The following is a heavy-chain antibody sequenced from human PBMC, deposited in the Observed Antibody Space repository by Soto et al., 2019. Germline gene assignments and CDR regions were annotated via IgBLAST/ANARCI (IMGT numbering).Heavy chain of an antibody. CDR3: ARGSTMYSSGWYDY. Sequence: SETLSLTCAVYGGSFSGYYWSWIRQPPGKGLEWIGEINHSGSTNYNPSLKSRVTISVDTSKNQFSLKLSSVTAADTAVYYCARGSTMYSSGWYDYWGQGTLVTVSS. D-gene: IGHD6-19*01. CDR2: INHSGST. J-gene: IGHJ4*02. CDR1: GGSFSGYY. V-gene: IGHV4-34*01.